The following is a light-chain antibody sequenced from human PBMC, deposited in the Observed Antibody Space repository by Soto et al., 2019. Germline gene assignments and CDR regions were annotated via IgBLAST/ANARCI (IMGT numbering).Light chain of an antibody. CDR2: WAS. CDR3: QQYYNTPYT. Sequence: DMVMTQSPDSLAVSLGERATINCKSSQTVLYSSNNKNYLVWYQHKPGQPPKLLISWASTRESGVPDRFSGSGSGTDFTLTISSLQAEDVAVYYCQQYYNTPYTFGQGTKLEIK. V-gene: IGKV4-1*01. J-gene: IGKJ2*01. CDR1: QTVLYSSNNKNY.